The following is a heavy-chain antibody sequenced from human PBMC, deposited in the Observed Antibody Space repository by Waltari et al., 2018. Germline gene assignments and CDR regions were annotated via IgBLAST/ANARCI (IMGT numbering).Heavy chain of an antibody. D-gene: IGHD6-25*01. V-gene: IGHV1-69*13. CDR1: GGTFSSYA. Sequence: QLQLVQSGAEVKKPGSSVKVSCKASGGTFSSYAISWVRQAPGQGLEWMGGIIPIFGTANYAQKFQGRVTITADESTSTAYMELSSLRSEDTAVYYCARDYGDSSGYYYYGMDVWGQGTTVTVSS. J-gene: IGHJ6*02. CDR3: ARDYGDSSGYYYYGMDV. CDR2: IIPIFGTA.